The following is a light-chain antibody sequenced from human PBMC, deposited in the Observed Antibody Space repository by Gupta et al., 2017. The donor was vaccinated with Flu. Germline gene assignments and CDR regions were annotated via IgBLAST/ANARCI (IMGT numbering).Light chain of an antibody. CDR2: AAT. J-gene: IGKJ1*01. V-gene: IGKV3-15*01. CDR3: QQDIRLRT. CDR1: ESVSNN. Sequence: SLAHLSVSPGERATRSCRDSESVSNNLEWYQQRPGQAPRLIIHAATNRAIGVPNRFSGSGYGKDFTLTSSRRQYEDFAVYYGQQDIRLRTFGQGTMVEIK.